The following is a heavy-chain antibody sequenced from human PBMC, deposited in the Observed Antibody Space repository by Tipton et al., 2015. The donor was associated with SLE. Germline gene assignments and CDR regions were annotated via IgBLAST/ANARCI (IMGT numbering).Heavy chain of an antibody. CDR2: ISGSGTNT. D-gene: IGHD2/OR15-2a*01. CDR3: ARDTYNYDTTTFNGYFDH. V-gene: IGHV3-23*01. J-gene: IGHJ4*02. Sequence: GSLRLSCAASGFTFNSYPMSWVRQAPGKGLEWVSSISGSGTNTYYADSVRGRFTISRDNSKNTLFLQMNSLRADDTAVYYCARDTYNYDTTTFNGYFDHWGQGTLVTVSS. CDR1: GFTFNSYP.